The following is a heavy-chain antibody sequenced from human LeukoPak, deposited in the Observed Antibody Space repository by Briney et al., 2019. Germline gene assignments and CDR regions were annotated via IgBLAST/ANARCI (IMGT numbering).Heavy chain of an antibody. V-gene: IGHV3-23*01. D-gene: IGHD3-9*01. CDR1: GFTFSSYG. CDR2: ISGSGGST. J-gene: IGHJ4*02. Sequence: GGSLRLSCAASGFTFSSYGMSWVRQAPGKGLEWVSAISGSGGSTYYADSVKGRFTISRDNSKNTLYLQMNSLRAEDTAVYYCARVQSGGRYFDWLLPHPFDYWGQGTLVTVSS. CDR3: ARVQSGGRYFDWLLPHPFDY.